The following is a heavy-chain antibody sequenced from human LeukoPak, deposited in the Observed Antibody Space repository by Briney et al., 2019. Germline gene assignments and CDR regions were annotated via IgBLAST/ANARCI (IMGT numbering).Heavy chain of an antibody. CDR1: GFTFSSHW. CDR3: ASGSGDYGDPFDY. Sequence: GGSLRLSCSVSGFTFSSHWMHWVRQAPGKGLVWVSRINGDESETNYAGSVRGRFTISRDNAKNTLFLQMHSLRADDTAVYYCASGSGDYGDPFDYWGQGTLVTVSS. CDR2: INGDESET. V-gene: IGHV3-74*01. D-gene: IGHD4-17*01. J-gene: IGHJ4*02.